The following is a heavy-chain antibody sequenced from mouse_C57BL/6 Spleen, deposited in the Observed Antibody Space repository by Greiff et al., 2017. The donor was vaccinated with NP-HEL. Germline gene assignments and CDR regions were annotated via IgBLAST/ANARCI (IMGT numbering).Heavy chain of an antibody. J-gene: IGHJ3*01. CDR2: IDPEDGDT. D-gene: IGHD2-4*01. Sequence: VHVKQSGAELVRPGASVKLSCTASGFNIKDYYMHWVKQRPEQGLEWIGRIDPEDGDTEYAPKFQGKATMTADTSSNTAYLQLSSLTSEDTAVYYCTPLYYDYDWFAYWGQGTLVTVSA. CDR1: GFNIKDYY. CDR3: TPLYYDYDWFAY. V-gene: IGHV14-1*01.